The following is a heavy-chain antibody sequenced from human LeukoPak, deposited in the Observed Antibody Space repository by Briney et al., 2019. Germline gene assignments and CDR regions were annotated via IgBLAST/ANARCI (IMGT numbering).Heavy chain of an antibody. Sequence: ASVKVSCKASGYTFTGYYMHWVRQAPGQGLEWMGRINPNSGGTNYAQKFQGRVTMTRDTSISTAYMELSRLRPDDTAVYYCARDLRSSAYFDYWGQGTLVTVSS. V-gene: IGHV1-2*06. D-gene: IGHD6-6*01. J-gene: IGHJ4*02. CDR3: ARDLRSSAYFDY. CDR1: GYTFTGYY. CDR2: INPNSGGT.